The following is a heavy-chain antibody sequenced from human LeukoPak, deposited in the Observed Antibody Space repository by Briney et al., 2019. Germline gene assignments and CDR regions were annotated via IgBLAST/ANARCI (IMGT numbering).Heavy chain of an antibody. CDR2: INHSGST. CDR3: ARGALLWSGHLEAYNWFDP. J-gene: IGHJ5*02. V-gene: IGHV4-34*01. Sequence: SETLSLTCAVYGGSFSGYYWSWIRQPPGKGLEWIGEINHSGSTNYNPSLKSRVTISVDTSKNQFSLKLSSVTAADTAVYYCARGALLWSGHLEAYNWFDPWGQGTLVTVSS. D-gene: IGHD3-10*01. CDR1: GGSFSGYY.